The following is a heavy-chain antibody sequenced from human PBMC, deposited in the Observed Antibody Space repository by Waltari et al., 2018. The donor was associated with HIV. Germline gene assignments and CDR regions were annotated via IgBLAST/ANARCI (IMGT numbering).Heavy chain of an antibody. Sequence: QITLKESGPTLVKPTQTLTLTCTFSGFSLSTSGVGVGWIRQPPGKALEWLALIYWDDDKRYSPSLKSRLTITKDTSKNQVVLTMTNMDPVDTATYYCAHPRRIVGAKSGDWYFDLWGRGTLVTVSS. CDR2: IYWDDDK. J-gene: IGHJ2*01. CDR1: GFSLSTSGVG. V-gene: IGHV2-5*02. CDR3: AHPRRIVGAKSGDWYFDL. D-gene: IGHD1-26*01.